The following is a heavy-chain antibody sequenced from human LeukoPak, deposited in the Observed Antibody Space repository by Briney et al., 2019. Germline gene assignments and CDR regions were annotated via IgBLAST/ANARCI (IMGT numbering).Heavy chain of an antibody. CDR3: AKDIAAAAPGDYFDY. CDR1: GFTFSDYY. Sequence: GGSLRLSCAASGFTFSDYYMSWIRQAPGKGLEWVSYISNSGSNTYYADSVKGRFTISRDNSKNTLYLQMNSLRAEDTAVYYCAKDIAAAAPGDYFDYWGQGTLVTVSS. CDR2: ISNSGSNT. V-gene: IGHV3-11*01. D-gene: IGHD6-13*01. J-gene: IGHJ4*02.